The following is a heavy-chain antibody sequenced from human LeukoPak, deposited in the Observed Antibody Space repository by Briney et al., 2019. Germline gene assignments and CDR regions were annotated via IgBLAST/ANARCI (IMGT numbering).Heavy chain of an antibody. V-gene: IGHV1-18*01. J-gene: IGHJ4*02. CDR1: GYDFTSVG. Sequence: ASVTVSCKASGYDFTSVGITWVRRAPGQGLEWMGWISPYNGNTRYAQKFQGRVAMTTDTSTTTAYMELKGLRFNDTAVYYCARAGPGSGWYFDYWGQGTLVTVSS. D-gene: IGHD6-19*01. CDR2: ISPYNGNT. CDR3: ARAGPGSGWYFDY.